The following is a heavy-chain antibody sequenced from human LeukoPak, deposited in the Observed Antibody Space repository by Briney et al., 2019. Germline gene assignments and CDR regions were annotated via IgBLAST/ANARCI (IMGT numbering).Heavy chain of an antibody. CDR2: INSDGSST. CDR1: GFSFTSYW. V-gene: IGHV3-74*01. D-gene: IGHD2/OR15-2a*01. J-gene: IGHJ4*02. Sequence: PGRSLRLSCAASGFSFTSYWMHWVRQAPGKGLVWVSRINSDGSSTTYADSVKGRFTISRDNAKNTLYLQMNTLRGEDTAVYYCARESAIVLVPFDSWGQGTLVTVSP. CDR3: ARESAIVLVPFDS.